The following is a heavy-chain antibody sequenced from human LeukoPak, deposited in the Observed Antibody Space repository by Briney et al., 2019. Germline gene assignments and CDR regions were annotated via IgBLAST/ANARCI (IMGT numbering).Heavy chain of an antibody. CDR1: GGSISSGGYY. CDR2: IYYSGST. V-gene: IGHV4-31*03. J-gene: IGHJ4*02. D-gene: IGHD2-2*01. CDR3: AREDPVPAAAFDY. Sequence: PSETLSLTCTVSGGSISSGGYYWSWIRQHPGKGLEWIGYIYYSGSTYYNPSLKSRVTILVDTSKNQFSLKLSSVTAADTAVYYCAREDPVPAAAFDYWGQGTLVTVSS.